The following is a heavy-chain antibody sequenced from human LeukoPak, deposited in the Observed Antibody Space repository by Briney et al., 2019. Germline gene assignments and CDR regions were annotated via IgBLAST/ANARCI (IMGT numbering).Heavy chain of an antibody. CDR3: AKDRRAGSYDY. D-gene: IGHD3-10*01. J-gene: IGHJ4*02. V-gene: IGHV3-23*01. Sequence: GGSLRLSCTASGFTFSSYGMTCVRRAPGKGLEWVSAISGSGGSTYYADSVKGRFTISRDNSKNTLYLQMNSLRAEDTAVYYCAKDRRAGSYDYWGQGTLVTVSS. CDR2: ISGSGGST. CDR1: GFTFSSYG.